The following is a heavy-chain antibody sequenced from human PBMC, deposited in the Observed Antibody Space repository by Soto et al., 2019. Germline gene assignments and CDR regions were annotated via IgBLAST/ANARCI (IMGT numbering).Heavy chain of an antibody. CDR2: IKSKFDGGTT. CDR3: STGGESGKQWYYQGMDV. CDR1: SFAFSNTFSNTW. J-gene: IGHJ6*02. Sequence: GGSLRLSCAASSFAFSNTFSNTWIHWVRQASGKGLEWVGRIKSKFDGGTTDYAAPVKGRFTISRDDSKNTVYLQMNSLKTEDTAVYYCSTGGESGKQWYYQGMDVWGQGTTVTVSS. D-gene: IGHD1-26*01. V-gene: IGHV3-15*07.